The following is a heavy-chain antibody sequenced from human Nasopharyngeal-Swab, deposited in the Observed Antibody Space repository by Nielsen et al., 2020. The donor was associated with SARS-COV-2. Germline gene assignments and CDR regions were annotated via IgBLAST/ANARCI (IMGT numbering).Heavy chain of an antibody. J-gene: IGHJ6*02. CDR1: GYTFTSYG. CDR2: ISAYNGNT. CDR3: ARGVRIAAAGGYYYYGMDV. D-gene: IGHD6-13*01. Sequence: ASVKVSCKASGYTFTSYGISWVRQAPGQGLEWMEWISAYNGNTNYAQKLQGRVTMTTDTSTSTAYMELRSLRSDDTAVYYCARGVRIAAAGGYYYYGMDVWGQGTTVTVSS. V-gene: IGHV1-18*01.